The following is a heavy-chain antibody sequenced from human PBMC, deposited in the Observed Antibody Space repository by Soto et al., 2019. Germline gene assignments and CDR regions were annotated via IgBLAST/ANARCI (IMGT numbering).Heavy chain of an antibody. CDR1: GGSISSSSYY. CDR2: IYYSGST. Sequence: PSETLSLTCTVSGGSISSSSYYWGWIRQPPGKGLEWIGSIYYSGSTYYNPSLKSRVTISVDTSKNQFSLKLSSVTAADTAVYYCARQEVRGVFDYWGQGTLVTVSS. CDR3: ARQEVRGVFDY. J-gene: IGHJ4*02. V-gene: IGHV4-39*01. D-gene: IGHD3-10*01.